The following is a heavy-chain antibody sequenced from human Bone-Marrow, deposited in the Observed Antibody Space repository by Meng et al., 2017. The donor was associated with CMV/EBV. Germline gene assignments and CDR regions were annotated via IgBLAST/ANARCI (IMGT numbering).Heavy chain of an antibody. V-gene: IGHV3-11*01. Sequence: GESLKISCAASGFTFSDHYMIWIRQAPGKGLAWVSHISESGTSMNYVDSVKGRSTISRDNAKNSLFLQMDSLRVEDAAVYYCVREIYTGSGAAMDVWGQGTPVTVSS. CDR1: GFTFSDHY. CDR2: ISESGTSM. CDR3: VREIYTGSGAAMDV. D-gene: IGHD3-10*01. J-gene: IGHJ6*02.